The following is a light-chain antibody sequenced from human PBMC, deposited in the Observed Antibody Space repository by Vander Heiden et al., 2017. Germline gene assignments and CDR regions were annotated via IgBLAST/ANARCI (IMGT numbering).Light chain of an antibody. J-gene: IGLJ2*01. CDR2: DDS. CDR1: NIRGKS. V-gene: IGLV3-21*02. CDR3: QVWDSSSDHVV. Sequence: SYVLAPPPSVSVAPGQTASITCGGNNIRGKSVHWYQQKPDHAPGVVVYDDSDRPSGIPERFSGSNSGNTTTLTISRVEAGDEADYYCQVWDSSSDHVVFGGGTKLTVL.